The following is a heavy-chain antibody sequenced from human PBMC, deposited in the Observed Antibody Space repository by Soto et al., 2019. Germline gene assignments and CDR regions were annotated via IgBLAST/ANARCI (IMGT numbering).Heavy chain of an antibody. Sequence: EVQLLESGGGLVQPGGSLRFSCAASGFTFSSYAMSWVRQAPGKGLEWVSAISGSGGSTYYANSVKGRFTISRDNSKNTLYLQMNSLRPEDRAVYYCAKGSTVTNSAYYYMDVWGTGTTVTVSS. J-gene: IGHJ6*03. CDR1: GFTFSSYA. CDR3: AKGSTVTNSAYYYMDV. D-gene: IGHD4-17*01. V-gene: IGHV3-23*01. CDR2: ISGSGGST.